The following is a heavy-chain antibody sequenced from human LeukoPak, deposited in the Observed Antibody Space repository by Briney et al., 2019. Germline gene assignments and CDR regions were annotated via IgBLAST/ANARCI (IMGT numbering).Heavy chain of an antibody. D-gene: IGHD3-9*01. CDR1: GYTFTGYY. Sequence: VASVKVSCKASGYTFTGYYLHWVRQAPGQGLEWMGWISPNSGATKYAQKFQDRVTMTRDTSINTAYMELSRLRSDDTAVYYCARFSVGGRYDFDYWGQGTLVTVSS. V-gene: IGHV1-2*02. CDR2: ISPNSGAT. J-gene: IGHJ4*02. CDR3: ARFSVGGRYDFDY.